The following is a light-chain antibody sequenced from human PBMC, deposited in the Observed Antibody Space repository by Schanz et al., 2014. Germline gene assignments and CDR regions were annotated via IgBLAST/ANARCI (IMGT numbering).Light chain of an antibody. CDR2: DAS. J-gene: IGKJ4*01. Sequence: DIQMTQSPSSLSASVGDRVTITCQASQDISNDLNWYQQKPGKAPKLLIYDASSLEPGVPSRFSGTGSGTDFTLTISSLQPEDFATYYCQQSYSTPLTFGGGTKVEIK. CDR1: QDISND. V-gene: IGKV1-39*01. CDR3: QQSYSTPLT.